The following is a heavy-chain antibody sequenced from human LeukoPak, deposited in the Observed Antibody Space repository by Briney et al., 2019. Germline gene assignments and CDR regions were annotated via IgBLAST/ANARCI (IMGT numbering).Heavy chain of an antibody. V-gene: IGHV3-23*01. CDR2: ITISGKTA. CDR1: GFTFSNYA. Sequence: PGGSLRLSCLASGFTFSNYAMSWVRQAPGKGLEWVSGITISGKTAYYADSVKGRFTISRDNSKSTLYLQMNSLRAEDTAVYYCAKDQGIQLWLKYFQHWGQGTLVTVSS. CDR3: AKDQGIQLWLKYFQH. J-gene: IGHJ1*01. D-gene: IGHD5-18*01.